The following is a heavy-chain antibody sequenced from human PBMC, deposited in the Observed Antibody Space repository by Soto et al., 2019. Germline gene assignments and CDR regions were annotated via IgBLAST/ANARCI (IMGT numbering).Heavy chain of an antibody. V-gene: IGHV1-2*04. D-gene: IGHD2-2*01. CDR3: ARGLDPIVVVPAAAIPNYYYGMDV. CDR2: INPNSGGT. J-gene: IGHJ6*02. Sequence: ASVKVSCKASGYTFTGYYMHWVRQAPGQGLEWMGWINPNSGGTNYAQKFQGWVTMTRDTSISTAYMELSRLRSDDTAVYYCARGLDPIVVVPAAAIPNYYYGMDVWGQGTTVTVSS. CDR1: GYTFTGYY.